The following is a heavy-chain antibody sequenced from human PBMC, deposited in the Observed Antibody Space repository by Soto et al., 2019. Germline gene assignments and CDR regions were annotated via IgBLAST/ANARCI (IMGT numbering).Heavy chain of an antibody. CDR3: ASAHFWSGLGLYEKHWYFDL. V-gene: IGHV4-4*02. CDR1: SGSISSSNW. Sequence: RPSETLSLTCAVSSGSISSSNWWSWVRQPPGKGLEWIGEIYHSGSTNYNPSLKSRVTISVDKSKNQFSLKLSSVTAADTAVYYCASAHFWSGLGLYEKHWYFDLWGRGTLVTVSS. D-gene: IGHD3-3*02. CDR2: IYHSGST. J-gene: IGHJ2*01.